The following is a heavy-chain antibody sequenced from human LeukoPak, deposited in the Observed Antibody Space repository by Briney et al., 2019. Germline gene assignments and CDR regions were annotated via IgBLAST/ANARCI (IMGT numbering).Heavy chain of an antibody. CDR3: ARTSLMVYYFDY. CDR1: GGSFSGYY. J-gene: IGHJ4*02. CDR2: INHSGST. D-gene: IGHD2-8*01. Sequence: SETLSLTCAVYGGSFSGYYWSWIRRPPGKGLEWIGEINHSGSTNYNPSLKSRVTISVDTSKNQFSLKLSSVTAADTAVYYCARTSLMVYYFDYWGQGTLVTVSS. V-gene: IGHV4-34*01.